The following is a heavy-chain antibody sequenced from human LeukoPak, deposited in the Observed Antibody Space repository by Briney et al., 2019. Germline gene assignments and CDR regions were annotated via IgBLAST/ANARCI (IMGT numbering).Heavy chain of an antibody. CDR1: GFTFSSYA. CDR2: ISGSGGST. Sequence: GGSLGLSCAASGFTFSSYAMSWVRQAPGKGLEWVSAISGSGGSTYYADSVKGRFTISRDNSKNTLYLQINSLRAEDTAVYYCAKDGGYCSSTSCYSGDYWGQGTLVTVSS. J-gene: IGHJ4*02. D-gene: IGHD2-2*01. CDR3: AKDGGYCSSTSCYSGDY. V-gene: IGHV3-23*01.